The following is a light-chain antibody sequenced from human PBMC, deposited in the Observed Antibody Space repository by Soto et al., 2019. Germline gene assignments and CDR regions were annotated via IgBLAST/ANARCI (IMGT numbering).Light chain of an antibody. CDR3: ETWDSNTRV. J-gene: IGLJ3*02. CDR1: SRHSSYI. CDR2: LEDSGNY. V-gene: IGLV4-60*03. Sequence: SVLTQSSSASASLGSSVKLTCTLSSRHSSYIIAWHQQQPGKAPRYLMKLEDSGNYNKGSGVPDRFSGSSSGADRYLTISNLQSEDEAEYYCETWDSNTRVFGGGTKLTVL.